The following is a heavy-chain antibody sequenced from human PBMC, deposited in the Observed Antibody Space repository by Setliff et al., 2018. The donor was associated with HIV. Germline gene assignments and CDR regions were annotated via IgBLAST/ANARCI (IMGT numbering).Heavy chain of an antibody. V-gene: IGHV4-39*01. D-gene: IGHD5-18*01. CDR3: ARRDGYSYGFYFGY. CDR1: GGSITSSNSY. CDR2: ISYNGHT. J-gene: IGHJ4*02. Sequence: SETLSLTCTVSGGSITSSNSYWGWLRQSPGKGLEWTWSISYNGHTSYNPSLQSRVTISVYTSNTQFSLKLSSVTAADTAVYSCARRDGYSYGFYFGYWGQGTLVTVSS.